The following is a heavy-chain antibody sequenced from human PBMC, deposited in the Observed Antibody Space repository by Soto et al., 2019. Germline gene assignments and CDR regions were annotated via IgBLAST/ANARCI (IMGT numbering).Heavy chain of an antibody. CDR3: AAGQAAIKWGMDV. Sequence: ASVKVSCKASGFTFTTSAVQWVRLARGQRLEWIGWIVVGSGNTNYAQKFHERVTITRDMSTSTAYMELSSLRSEDTAVYYCAAGQAAIKWGMDVWGQGTTVTVSS. D-gene: IGHD2-2*02. J-gene: IGHJ6*02. V-gene: IGHV1-58*01. CDR1: GFTFTTSA. CDR2: IVVGSGNT.